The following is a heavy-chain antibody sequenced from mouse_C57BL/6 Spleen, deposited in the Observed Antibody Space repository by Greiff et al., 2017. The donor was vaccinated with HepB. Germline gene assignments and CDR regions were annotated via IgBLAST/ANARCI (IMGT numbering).Heavy chain of an antibody. Sequence: VQLQESGPELVKPGASVKISCKASGYSFTSYYIHWVKQRPGQGLEWIGWIYPGSGNTKYNEKFKGKATLTADTSSSTAYMQLSSLTSEDSAVYYCAREGTGTGFAYWGQGTLVTVSA. CDR1: GYSFTSYY. CDR3: AREGTGTGFAY. V-gene: IGHV1-66*01. CDR2: IYPGSGNT. J-gene: IGHJ3*01. D-gene: IGHD4-1*01.